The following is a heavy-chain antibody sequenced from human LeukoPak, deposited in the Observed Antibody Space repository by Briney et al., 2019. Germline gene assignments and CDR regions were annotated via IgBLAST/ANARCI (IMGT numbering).Heavy chain of an antibody. CDR1: GGSISSYY. D-gene: IGHD6-19*01. V-gene: IGHV4-59*08. CDR2: IYYSGST. CDR3: ARLRSDSSGWYYFDY. J-gene: IGHJ4*02. Sequence: SETLSLTCTVSGGSISSYYWSWIRQPPGKGLEWIGYIYYSGSTNYNPSLKSRVTISVDTSKNQFSLKLSSVTAADTAVYYCARLRSDSSGWYYFDYWGQGTLVTVSS.